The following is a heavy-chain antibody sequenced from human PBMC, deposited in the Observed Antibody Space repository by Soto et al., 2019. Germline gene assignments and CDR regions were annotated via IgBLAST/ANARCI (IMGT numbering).Heavy chain of an antibody. Sequence: QVQLVQSGAEVKKPGSSVKVSCKASGGTFSSYTISWVRQAPGQGLEWIGRIIPILGIANYAQKFQGRVTITADKSTSTAYMELSSLRSEDTAVYYCAREDFYYDSSGQPTPSYWGQGTLVTVSS. D-gene: IGHD3-22*01. V-gene: IGHV1-69*08. J-gene: IGHJ4*02. CDR2: IIPILGIA. CDR3: AREDFYYDSSGQPTPSY. CDR1: GGTFSSYT.